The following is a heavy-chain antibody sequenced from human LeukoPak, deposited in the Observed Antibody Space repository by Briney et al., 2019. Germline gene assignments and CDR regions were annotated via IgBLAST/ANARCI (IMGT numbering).Heavy chain of an antibody. J-gene: IGHJ4*02. V-gene: IGHV3-7*01. CDR3: VRDGPFGSGTFGY. D-gene: IGHD3-10*01. Sequence: GGSLRLSCVASGFSFSRSWMSWVRQAPGKGLEWVANIKVDGNEKHYLDSAEGRFIISRDNAKNSLHLQMNSLRADDTAEYYCVRDGPFGSGTFGYWAQGTLVSVSS. CDR2: IKVDGNEK. CDR1: GFSFSRSW.